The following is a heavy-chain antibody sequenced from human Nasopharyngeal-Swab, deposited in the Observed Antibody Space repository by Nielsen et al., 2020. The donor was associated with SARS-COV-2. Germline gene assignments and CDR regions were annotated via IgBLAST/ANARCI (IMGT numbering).Heavy chain of an antibody. Sequence: WVRQAPGQGLEWMGGIIPIFGTANYAQKFQGRVTITADESTSTAYMELSSLGSEDTAVYYCATPQTDDGGNYFDYWGQGTLVTVSS. J-gene: IGHJ4*02. D-gene: IGHD3-16*01. CDR2: IIPIFGTA. CDR3: ATPQTDDGGNYFDY. V-gene: IGHV1-69*01.